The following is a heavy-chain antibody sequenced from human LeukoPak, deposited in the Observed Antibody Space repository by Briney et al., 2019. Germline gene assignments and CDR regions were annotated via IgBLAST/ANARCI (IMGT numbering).Heavy chain of an antibody. CDR1: GGTFSSYA. D-gene: IGHD2-21*02. V-gene: IGHV1-69*01. Sequence: SVKVSCKASGGTFSSYAISWVRQAPGQGLEWMGGIIPIFGTANYAQKFQGRVTITADESTSTAYMELSSLRYEDTAVYYCAMADNTCGGDCYLSAGLGDGAFDIWGQGTMVTVSS. CDR2: IIPIFGTA. J-gene: IGHJ3*02. CDR3: AMADNTCGGDCYLSAGLGDGAFDI.